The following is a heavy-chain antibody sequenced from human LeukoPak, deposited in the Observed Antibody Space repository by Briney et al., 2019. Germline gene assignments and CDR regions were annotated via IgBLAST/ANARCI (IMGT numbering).Heavy chain of an antibody. V-gene: IGHV4-61*08. CDR2: INHSGST. D-gene: IGHD6-19*01. Sequence: SETLSLTCIVSGDSFSSGDYYWSWIRQPPGKGLEWIGEINHSGSTNYNPSLKSRVTISVDKSKNQFSLKLSSVTAADTAVYYCARGAGWYQFWGQGTLVTVSS. CDR3: ARGAGWYQF. CDR1: GDSFSSGDYY. J-gene: IGHJ4*02.